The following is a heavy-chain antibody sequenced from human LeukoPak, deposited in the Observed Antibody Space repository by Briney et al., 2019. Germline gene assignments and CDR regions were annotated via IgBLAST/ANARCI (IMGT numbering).Heavy chain of an antibody. V-gene: IGHV4-39*07. CDR2: IYYSGTT. CDR1: GGSISSSSSY. Sequence: PSETLSLTCTVSGGSISSSSSYWGWIRQPPGKGLEWIGSIYYSGTTYYNPSLKSRVTISIDTSKNQFSLKLSSVTAADTAVYYCARVRPGVSRAFDIWGQGTMVTVSS. J-gene: IGHJ3*02. CDR3: ARVRPGVSRAFDI. D-gene: IGHD6-13*01.